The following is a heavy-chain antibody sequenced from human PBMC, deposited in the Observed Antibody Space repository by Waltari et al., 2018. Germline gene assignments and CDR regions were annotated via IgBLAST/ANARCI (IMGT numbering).Heavy chain of an antibody. J-gene: IGHJ4*02. CDR2: IYSGGST. CDR3: ARDRLGSYGYD. D-gene: IGHD5-18*01. Sequence: EVQLVESGGGLVQPGGSLRLSCAASGFTVSSHYMSWVRQAPGKGLEWVSVIYSGGSTYYADSVKGRFTISRDNSKNTLYLQMNSLRAEDTAVYYCARDRLGSYGYDWGQGTLVTVSS. V-gene: IGHV3-66*02. CDR1: GFTVSSHY.